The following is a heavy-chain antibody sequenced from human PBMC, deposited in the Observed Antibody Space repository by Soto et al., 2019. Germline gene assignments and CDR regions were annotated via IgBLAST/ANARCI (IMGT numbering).Heavy chain of an antibody. V-gene: IGHV4-39*01. J-gene: IGHJ6*02. CDR1: GGSISSSSYY. Sequence: SETLSLTCTVSGGSISSSSYYWGWIRQPPGKGLEWIGSIYYSGSTYYNPSLKSRVTISVDTSKNQFSLKVSSGTAADTAVYYCARRRTSYGMDVWGQGTTVTVSS. CDR3: ARRRTSYGMDV. CDR2: IYYSGST.